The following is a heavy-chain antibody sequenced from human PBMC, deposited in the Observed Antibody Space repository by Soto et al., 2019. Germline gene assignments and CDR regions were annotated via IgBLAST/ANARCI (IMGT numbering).Heavy chain of an antibody. Sequence: QVQLVQSGAEVKKPGASVKVSCKASGYTFSSPGVTWVRQAPGQGLEWLGWINAHSGDAKFAQNFQGRLTITTDTSTNTAYMELRSLRSDDTAVYFCACAPNEWDFDFWGQGTLVTVSS. CDR2: INAHSGDA. J-gene: IGHJ4*02. V-gene: IGHV1-18*01. D-gene: IGHD1-26*01. CDR3: ACAPNEWDFDF. CDR1: GYTFSSPG.